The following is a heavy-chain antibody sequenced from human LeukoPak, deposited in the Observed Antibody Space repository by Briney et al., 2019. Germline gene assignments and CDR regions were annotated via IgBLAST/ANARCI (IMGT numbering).Heavy chain of an antibody. J-gene: IGHJ4*02. CDR3: ARSRGYSYGTTFLDY. V-gene: IGHV4-59*08. Sequence: SETLSLTCTVSGGSISTYYWSWIRQPPGKGLGWIGYIYYSGSTNYNPSLKSRVTISVDTSKTQFSLKLSSATAADTAVYYCARSRGYSYGTTFLDYWGQGTLVTVS. D-gene: IGHD5-18*01. CDR1: GGSISTYY. CDR2: IYYSGST.